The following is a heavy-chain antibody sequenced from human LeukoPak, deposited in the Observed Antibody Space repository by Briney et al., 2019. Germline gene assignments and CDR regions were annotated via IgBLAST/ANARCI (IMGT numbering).Heavy chain of an antibody. CDR1: GGSISSSSYY. Sequence: PSETLSLTCTVSGGSISSSSYYWGWIRQPPGKGLEWIGSIYYSGSTYYNPSLKSRVSISVDTSKNQFSLKLSSVTAADTAVYYCARDGNGNSSYYYYYMDVWGKGTTVTVSS. D-gene: IGHD4-23*01. J-gene: IGHJ6*03. CDR3: ARDGNGNSSYYYYYMDV. V-gene: IGHV4-39*07. CDR2: IYYSGST.